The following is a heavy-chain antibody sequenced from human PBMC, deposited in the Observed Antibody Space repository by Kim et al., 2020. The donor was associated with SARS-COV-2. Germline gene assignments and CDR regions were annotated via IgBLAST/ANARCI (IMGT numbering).Heavy chain of an antibody. CDR1: GFTFSSYS. D-gene: IGHD6-19*01. Sequence: GGSLRLSCAASGFTFSSYSMNWVRQAPGKGLEWVALISSSSSNIYYSDSVRGRFTISRDNAKNSLYLQMNSLRAEDTAVYYCVKEVAVGGMPLHGMDVWGQGTTVTVSS. CDR2: ISSSSSNI. CDR3: VKEVAVGGMPLHGMDV. J-gene: IGHJ6*02. V-gene: IGHV3-21*06.